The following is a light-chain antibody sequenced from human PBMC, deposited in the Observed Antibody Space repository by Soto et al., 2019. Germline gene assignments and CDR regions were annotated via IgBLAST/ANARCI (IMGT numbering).Light chain of an antibody. CDR3: TSYGGDNNVV. J-gene: IGLJ2*01. CDR2: EVV. CDR1: SSDVGGYNY. V-gene: IGLV2-8*01. Sequence: QSALTQPPSASGSPGQSVTISCTGTSSDVGGYNYVSWYQQHPGAAPKLMIYEVVKRPSGVPDRFSGSKSGNTASLTVSGLQAEVESDYYCTSYGGDNNVVFGGGTKLTVL.